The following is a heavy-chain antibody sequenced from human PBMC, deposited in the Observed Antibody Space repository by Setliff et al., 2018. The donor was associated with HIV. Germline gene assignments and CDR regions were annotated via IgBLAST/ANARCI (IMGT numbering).Heavy chain of an antibody. J-gene: IGHJ4*02. CDR1: GYTFISYG. CDR2: ISPYNGNT. Sequence: GASVKVSCKASGYTFISYGISWVRQAPGQGLEWMGWISPYNGNTNYAQKFQGRVTMTRDTFTSTAYMEVRSLRSDDTAVYYCARGGGLKPFGYQLDYWGQGTLVTVSS. D-gene: IGHD2-2*01. V-gene: IGHV1-18*01. CDR3: ARGGGLKPFGYQLDY.